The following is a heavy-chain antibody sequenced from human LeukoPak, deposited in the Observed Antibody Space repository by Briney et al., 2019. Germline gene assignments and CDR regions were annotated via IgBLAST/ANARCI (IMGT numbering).Heavy chain of an antibody. Sequence: SVKVSCKASGGTFSSYAISWVRPAPGQGLEWMGGINPIFGTANYVQKFQGRVTITADEATSTAYMELSSLRSEDTAVYYCARDGITMVRGVIDYYFDYWGQGTLVTVS. CDR1: GGTFSSYA. CDR2: INPIFGTA. D-gene: IGHD3-10*01. J-gene: IGHJ4*02. CDR3: ARDGITMVRGVIDYYFDY. V-gene: IGHV1-69*13.